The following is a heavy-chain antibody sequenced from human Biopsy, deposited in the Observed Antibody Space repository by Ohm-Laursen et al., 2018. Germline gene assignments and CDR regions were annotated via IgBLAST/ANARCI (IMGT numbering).Heavy chain of an antibody. J-gene: IGHJ4*02. CDR2: ISNSGTT. CDR3: ARLSTLFGVADFTDD. Sequence: GTLSLTCTLSGASVRSHFLTWIRQPPGKGLQWIGSISNSGTTKSNPSLKSRVNISLHTSKNQLSLKLTSVTAADTAVYYCARLSTLFGVADFTDDWGQGTLVTVSS. D-gene: IGHD3-3*01. V-gene: IGHV4-59*08. CDR1: GASVRSHF.